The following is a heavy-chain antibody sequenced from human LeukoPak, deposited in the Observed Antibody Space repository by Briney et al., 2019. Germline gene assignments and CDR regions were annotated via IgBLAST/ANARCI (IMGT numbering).Heavy chain of an antibody. CDR1: GGSISSNNW. J-gene: IGHJ4*02. Sequence: PSETLYLTCGVSGGSISSNNWWSWVRQPPGQGLEWIGEIYHSGSANYNPSLKSRVTISVDKSKNQLSLKLISVTAADTAVYYCARDVGTALVTGDYWGQGTLVTVSS. CDR3: ARDVGTALVTGDY. D-gene: IGHD5-18*01. V-gene: IGHV4-4*02. CDR2: IYHSGSA.